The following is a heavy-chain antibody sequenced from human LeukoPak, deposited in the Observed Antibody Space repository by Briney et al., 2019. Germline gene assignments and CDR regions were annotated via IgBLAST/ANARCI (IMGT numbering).Heavy chain of an antibody. CDR3: ARGLLSNNKGYDY. V-gene: IGHV3-11*01. CDR2: ISSSGTNI. J-gene: IGHJ4*02. D-gene: IGHD3-22*01. Sequence: GGSLRLSCAPSGFTFSDHYMSWIRQAPGKGLEWVSYISSSGTNIYYADSVKGRFTISRDNAKNSLYLQMNSLRAEDTAVYYCARGLLSNNKGYDYWGQGTLVTVSS. CDR1: GFTFSDHY.